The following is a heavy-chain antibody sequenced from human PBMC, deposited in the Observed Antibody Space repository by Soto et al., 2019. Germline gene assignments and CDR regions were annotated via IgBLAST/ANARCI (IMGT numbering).Heavy chain of an antibody. Sequence: PSETLSLTCTVSGGSISSSSYYWGWIRQPPGKGLEWIGSIYYSGSTYYNPSLKSRVTISVDTSKNQFSLKLSSVTAADTAVYYCATNTPIPLKSMVRGVLDWFDPWGQGTLVTVSS. CDR1: GGSISSSSYY. CDR3: ATNTPIPLKSMVRGVLDWFDP. J-gene: IGHJ5*02. CDR2: IYYSGST. D-gene: IGHD3-10*01. V-gene: IGHV4-39*01.